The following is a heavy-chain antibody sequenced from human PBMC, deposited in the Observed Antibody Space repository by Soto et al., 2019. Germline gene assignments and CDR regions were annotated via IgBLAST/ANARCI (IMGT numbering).Heavy chain of an antibody. Sequence: QVPLVESGGGVVQPGRSLRLSCAASGFTFSNYAMYWVRQAPGKGLEWVAVISYDGNNKYYADSVKGRFTISRDNSKTTLYLQMNSLRAEDTAVYYCARAGCDGGTCYTLVGLRYGMDVWGQGTTVTVSS. CDR2: ISYDGNNK. J-gene: IGHJ6*02. V-gene: IGHV3-30-3*01. CDR1: GFTFSNYA. CDR3: ARAGCDGGTCYTLVGLRYGMDV. D-gene: IGHD2-15*01.